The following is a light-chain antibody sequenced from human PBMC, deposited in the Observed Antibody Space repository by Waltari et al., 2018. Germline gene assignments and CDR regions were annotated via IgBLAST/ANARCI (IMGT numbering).Light chain of an antibody. Sequence: PGERATLSCRASQNIYTSLSWFQQKPGQAPRLLIYDASSRATGIPARFSGSGSGTGFTLTISSLEPEDFAIYYCQQRTNWSWTFGQGTKVEIK. CDR3: QQRTNWSWT. V-gene: IGKV3-11*01. J-gene: IGKJ1*01. CDR2: DAS. CDR1: QNIYTS.